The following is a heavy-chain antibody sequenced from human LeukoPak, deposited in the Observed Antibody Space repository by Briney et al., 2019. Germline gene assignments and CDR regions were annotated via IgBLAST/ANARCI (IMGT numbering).Heavy chain of an antibody. D-gene: IGHD5-12*01. CDR3: AKDRVPRYSGYGLSDD. Sequence: PGGSLRLSCTASGFTFSSYAMSWVRQAPGKGLDWVSAITGSGDSTYYADSVKGRFTISRDNSKNTLYPQMNNLRAEDTALYYCAKDRVPRYSGYGLSDDWGQGTLVTVSA. CDR2: ITGSGDST. CDR1: GFTFSSYA. J-gene: IGHJ4*02. V-gene: IGHV3-23*01.